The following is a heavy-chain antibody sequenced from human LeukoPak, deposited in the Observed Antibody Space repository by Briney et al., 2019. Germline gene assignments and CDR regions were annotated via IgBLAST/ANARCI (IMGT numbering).Heavy chain of an antibody. CDR3: ARDVGGTIWLDM. CDR1: GFTVSTNS. J-gene: IGHJ3*02. CDR2: IYTGGTT. Sequence: GGCLRLYCGVSGFTVSTNSMSWVRQAPGKGLEWVSVIYTGGTTFYADSVKGRFAISRDNSKNTVYLQMNSLRAEDTAVYYCARDVGGTIWLDMWGQGTMVTVSA. V-gene: IGHV3-53*01. D-gene: IGHD6-19*01.